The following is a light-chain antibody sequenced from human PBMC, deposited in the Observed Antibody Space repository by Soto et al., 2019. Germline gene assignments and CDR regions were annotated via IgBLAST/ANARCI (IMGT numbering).Light chain of an antibody. J-gene: IGLJ2*01. CDR1: SSNIGAGYD. Sequence: QPVLTQPPSVSGAPGQRVTISCTGSSSNIGAGYDVHWYQQLPGTAPKLLIYVNSNRPSGVPDRFSGSKSGTSASLAITVLQAEDEADYYCQSYDSSLSAVVFGGGTKLTVL. CDR2: VNS. CDR3: QSYDSSLSAVV. V-gene: IGLV1-40*01.